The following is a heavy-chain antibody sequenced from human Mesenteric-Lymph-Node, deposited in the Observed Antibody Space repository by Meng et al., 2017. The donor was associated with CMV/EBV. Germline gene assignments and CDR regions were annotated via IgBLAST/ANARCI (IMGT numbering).Heavy chain of an antibody. CDR1: GFTFSSYA. J-gene: IGHJ5*02. Sequence: GESLKISCAASGFTFSSYAMSWVRQAPGKGLEWVSAISGSGGSTYCTDSVKGRFTISRDNAKNSLYLQMNSLRAEDTAVYYCASSRYCSGGSCYLGVSWFDPWGQGTLVTVSS. V-gene: IGHV3-23*01. CDR2: ISGSGGST. D-gene: IGHD2-15*01. CDR3: ASSRYCSGGSCYLGVSWFDP.